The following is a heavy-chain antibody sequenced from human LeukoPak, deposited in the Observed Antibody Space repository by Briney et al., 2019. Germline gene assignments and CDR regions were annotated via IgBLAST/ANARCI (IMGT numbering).Heavy chain of an antibody. Sequence: GGSLRLSCAASGFTFSEYYINWIRQAPGKGLEWVSHISSSGRLMQYADSVRGRFTITRDNAQNFMSLQMNNLKPEDTAVYYCARDTNNGLDVWGRGTTVAVS. CDR3: ARDTNNGLDV. CDR2: ISSSGRLM. V-gene: IGHV3-11*01. J-gene: IGHJ6*02. D-gene: IGHD1-14*01. CDR1: GFTFSEYY.